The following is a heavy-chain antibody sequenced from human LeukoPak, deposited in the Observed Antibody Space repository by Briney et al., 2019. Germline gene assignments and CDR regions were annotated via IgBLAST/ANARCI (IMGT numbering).Heavy chain of an antibody. J-gene: IGHJ4*02. D-gene: IGHD2-15*01. CDR1: GFTFSSYW. CDR2: IKQDGSEK. Sequence: GGSLRLSCAASGFTFSSYWMSWVRQAPGKGLEWVANIKQDGSEKYYVDSVKGRFTISRDNSKNTLNLQMNSVRPEDTAVYYCAKDSWWSCEYWGQGTLVTVSS. CDR3: AKDSWWSCEY. V-gene: IGHV3-7*01.